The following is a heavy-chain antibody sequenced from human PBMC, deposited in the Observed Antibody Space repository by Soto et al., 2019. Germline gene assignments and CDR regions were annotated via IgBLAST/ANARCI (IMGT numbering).Heavy chain of an antibody. Sequence: ASVKVSCKASGGTFSSYAISWVRQAPGQGLEWMGGIIPIFGTANYAQKFQGRVTITADESTSTAYMELSSLRSEDTAVYYCASISPDTVENTADYYYGMDVWGQGTTVTVSS. CDR2: IIPIFGTA. CDR1: GGTFSSYA. J-gene: IGHJ6*02. CDR3: ASISPDTVENTADYYYGMDV. D-gene: IGHD5-18*01. V-gene: IGHV1-69*13.